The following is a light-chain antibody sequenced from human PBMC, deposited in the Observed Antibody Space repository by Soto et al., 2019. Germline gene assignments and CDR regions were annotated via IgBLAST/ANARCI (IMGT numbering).Light chain of an antibody. CDR1: SGHSSYA. CDR3: HNWGTGIRV. V-gene: IGLV4-69*01. Sequence: QLVLTQSPSASASLGASVKLTCTLSSGHSSYAIAWHQQQPEKGPRYLMKLNSDGSHSRGDGIPDRFSGSSSGAERYLTISSLQSEDEADYYCHNWGTGIRVFGGGTKLTVL. J-gene: IGLJ3*02. CDR2: LNSDGSH.